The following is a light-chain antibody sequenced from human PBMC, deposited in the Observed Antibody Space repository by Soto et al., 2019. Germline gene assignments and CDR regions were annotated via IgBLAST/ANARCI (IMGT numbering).Light chain of an antibody. CDR2: DAS. Sequence: DIQMTQSPSTLAASVGDRVTITFRASQSISSWLAWYRQKPGKAPKLLIYDASSLESGVPSRFRGSGSGTEFTLTISSLQPDDFETYYCQQYNSYPITFGQGTRLEI. V-gene: IGKV1-5*01. CDR1: QSISSW. J-gene: IGKJ5*01. CDR3: QQYNSYPIT.